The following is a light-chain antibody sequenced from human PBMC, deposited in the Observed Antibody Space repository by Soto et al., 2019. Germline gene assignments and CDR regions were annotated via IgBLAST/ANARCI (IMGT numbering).Light chain of an antibody. J-gene: IGKJ4*01. CDR2: AAS. V-gene: IGKV1-9*01. CDR1: QGISSY. Sequence: DIQLTQSPSFLSASVGDRVTITCRASQGISSYLAWYQQKPGKAPKLLIHAASTLQSGVPSRFSGSGSGTDFTLTISCLQSEDFATYYCQQYYSYPRTFGGGTTVDIK. CDR3: QQYYSYPRT.